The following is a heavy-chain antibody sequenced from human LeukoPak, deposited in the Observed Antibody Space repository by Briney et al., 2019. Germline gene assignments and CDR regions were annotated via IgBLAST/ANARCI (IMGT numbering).Heavy chain of an antibody. CDR1: GGTFSSYA. CDR2: IIPILGIA. CDR3: ARRAVAGPSFDY. V-gene: IGHV1-69*04. J-gene: IGHJ4*02. D-gene: IGHD6-19*01. Sequence: ASVKVSCKASGGTFSSYAISWVRQAPGQGLEWMGRIIPILGIANYAQKFQGRVTITADKSTSTAYMELSSLRSEDTAVYYCARRAVAGPSFDYWGRGTLVTVSS.